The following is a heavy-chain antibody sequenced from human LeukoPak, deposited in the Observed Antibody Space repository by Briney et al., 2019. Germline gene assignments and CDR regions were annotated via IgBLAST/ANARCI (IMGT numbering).Heavy chain of an antibody. Sequence: GGSLRLPCAASGFTFSTYSMNWVRQAPGKGLEWVSSISSGSSYIYYADSVKGRFTISRDNAKNSLYLQMNSLRAEDTAVYYCATTSYGDYSNDYWGQGTLVTVSS. D-gene: IGHD4-17*01. CDR3: ATTSYGDYSNDY. J-gene: IGHJ4*02. V-gene: IGHV3-21*01. CDR1: GFTFSTYS. CDR2: ISSGSSYI.